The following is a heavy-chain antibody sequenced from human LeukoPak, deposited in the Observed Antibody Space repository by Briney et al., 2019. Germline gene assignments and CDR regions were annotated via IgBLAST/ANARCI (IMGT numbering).Heavy chain of an antibody. Sequence: ASVKVSCKASGYTFTSYGISWVRQAPGQGLEWMGWISAYNGNTNYAQKLQGRVTMTTDTSTSTAYMEPRSLRSDDTAVYYCARAPYAGAFSYYGMDVWGQGTTVTVSS. D-gene: IGHD1-26*01. J-gene: IGHJ6*02. CDR1: GYTFTSYG. V-gene: IGHV1-18*01. CDR3: ARAPYAGAFSYYGMDV. CDR2: ISAYNGNT.